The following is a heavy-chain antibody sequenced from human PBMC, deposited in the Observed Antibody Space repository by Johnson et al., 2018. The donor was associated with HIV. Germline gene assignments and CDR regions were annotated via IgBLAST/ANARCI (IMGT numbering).Heavy chain of an antibody. CDR2: IKQDGSEK. CDR3: ARVGAAGVDAFDI. J-gene: IGHJ3*02. V-gene: IGHV3-7*01. Sequence: EQLVESGGGLVKPGGSLRLSCAASGFTFSSYWMSWVRQAPGKGLEWVANIKQDGSEKYYVDSVKGRFTISRDNAKNSLYLQMNSLRAEDTAVYYCARVGAAGVDAFDIWGQGTMVTVSS. CDR1: GFTFSSYW. D-gene: IGHD6-25*01.